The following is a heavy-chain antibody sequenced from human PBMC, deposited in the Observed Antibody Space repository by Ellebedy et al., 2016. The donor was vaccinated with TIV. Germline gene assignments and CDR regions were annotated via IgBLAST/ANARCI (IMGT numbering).Heavy chain of an antibody. CDR1: GFSLSTSGVG. CDR3: AHHYSSSWYPVY. CDR2: IYWNDDK. J-gene: IGHJ4*02. Sequence: SGPTLVKPTQTLTLTCTFSGFSLSTSGVGVGWIRQPPGKALEWLALIYWNDDKRYSPSLKSRLTISKDTSKNQVVLTMTNMDPVDTATYYCAHHYSSSWYPVYWGQGTLVTVSS. D-gene: IGHD6-13*01. V-gene: IGHV2-5*01.